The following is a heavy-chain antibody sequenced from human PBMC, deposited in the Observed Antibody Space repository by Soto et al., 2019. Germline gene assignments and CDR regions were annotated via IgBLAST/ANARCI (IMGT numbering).Heavy chain of an antibody. Sequence: AASVKVSCKASGYTFTSYAIHWVRQAPGQRLERMGWINAGNGDTQYSQQFQGRATFTTDTDATTVYMELSSLRSEDTAVYYCASEAYSARDDTFNHMDVWGNGTTVSVAS. CDR2: INAGNGDT. V-gene: IGHV1-3*01. D-gene: IGHD3-16*01. CDR1: GYTFTSYA. J-gene: IGHJ6*03. CDR3: ASEAYSARDDTFNHMDV.